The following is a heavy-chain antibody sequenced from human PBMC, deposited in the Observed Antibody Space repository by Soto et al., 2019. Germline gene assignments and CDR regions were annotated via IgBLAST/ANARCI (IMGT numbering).Heavy chain of an antibody. Sequence: QVQLVQSGAEVKKPGASVKLPCKASGYIFTKYNMHWVRQAHGQGLEWMGMINSGGGGTSYAQKCQGRVTMTRDTSTRTVYMELSSLRSEDTAVYYCARCYVDISAHSHFDNWGQGTLVTVSP. J-gene: IGHJ4*02. V-gene: IGHV1-46*01. CDR1: GYIFTKYN. CDR3: ARCYVDISAHSHFDN. D-gene: IGHD3-22*01. CDR2: INSGGGGT.